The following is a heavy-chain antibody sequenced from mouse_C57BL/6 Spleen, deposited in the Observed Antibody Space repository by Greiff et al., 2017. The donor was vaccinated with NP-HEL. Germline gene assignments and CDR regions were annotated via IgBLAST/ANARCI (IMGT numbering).Heavy chain of an antibody. CDR2: ISYDGSN. V-gene: IGHV3-6*01. CDR1: GYSITSGYY. Sequence: EVKLVESGPGLVKPSQSLSLTCSVTGYSITSGYYWNWIRQFPGNKLEWMGYISYDGSNNYNPSLKNRISITRDTSKNQFFLKLNSVTTEDTATYYCARRHYSKGFDYWGQGTTLTVSS. J-gene: IGHJ2*01. CDR3: ARRHYSKGFDY. D-gene: IGHD2-5*01.